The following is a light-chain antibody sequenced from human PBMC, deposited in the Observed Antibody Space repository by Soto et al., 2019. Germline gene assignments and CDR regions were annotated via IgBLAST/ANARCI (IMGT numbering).Light chain of an antibody. CDR1: RIIDTY. J-gene: IGKJ5*01. CDR3: KHSYNTPIT. CDR2: LAS. Sequence: DIQMTQSPSSLSASAVDRVTITLRASRIIDTYVDWYQQKPGKAPDLLIYLASTLQVGVPSRFSGSGSGTDFTLTISGLQPEDFATYYCKHSYNTPITFGQGTRLEI. V-gene: IGKV1-39*01.